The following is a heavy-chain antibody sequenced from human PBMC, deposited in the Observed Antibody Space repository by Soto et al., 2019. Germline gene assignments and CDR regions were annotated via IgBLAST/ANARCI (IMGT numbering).Heavy chain of an antibody. CDR1: GFTFSIYA. V-gene: IGHV3-23*01. D-gene: IGHD3-16*01. J-gene: IGHJ4*02. CDR2: ISGGGDKI. CDR3: AKPEISFSWGNGPDY. Sequence: GGSLRLSCAASGFTFSIYAMNWVRQAPGRGLEWVSAISGGGDKIYYADSVKGRFIISRNISKNTLYLQMNNLRDDDTALYYCAKPEISFSWGNGPDYWGRETLVTVSS.